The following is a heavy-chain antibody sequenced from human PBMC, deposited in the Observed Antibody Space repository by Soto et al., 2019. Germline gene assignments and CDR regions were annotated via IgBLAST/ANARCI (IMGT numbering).Heavy chain of an antibody. CDR2: IYHSGST. V-gene: IGHV4-30-2*01. J-gene: IGHJ4*02. CDR3: ASGLVTTLHY. CDR1: GGSISSGGYS. D-gene: IGHD4-17*01. Sequence: SETLSLTCSVSGGSISSGGYSWSWIRQPPGKGLEWIGYIYHSGSTYYNPSLKSRVTISVDRSKNQFSLQRSSGTAADTAVYYCASGLVTTLHYWGQGTLVTVSS.